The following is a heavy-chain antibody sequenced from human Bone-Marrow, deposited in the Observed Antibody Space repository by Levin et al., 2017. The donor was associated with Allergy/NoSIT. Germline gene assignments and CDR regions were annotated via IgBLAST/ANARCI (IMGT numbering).Heavy chain of an antibody. CDR3: AKKAAYTSSWVFDY. Sequence: GESLKISCAASGFTFSTYAMAWVRQAPGKGLEWVSTITGPGGDAYYADSVKGRFSLSRDNSKNTLYLQMNSLRAEDTALYYCAKKAAYTSSWVFDYWGQGTLVTVSS. CDR1: GFTFSTYA. V-gene: IGHV3-23*01. J-gene: IGHJ4*02. D-gene: IGHD6-13*01. CDR2: ITGPGGDA.